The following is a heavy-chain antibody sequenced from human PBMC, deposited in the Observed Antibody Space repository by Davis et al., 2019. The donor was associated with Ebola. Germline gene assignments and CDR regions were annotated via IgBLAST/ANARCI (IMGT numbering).Heavy chain of an antibody. J-gene: IGHJ4*02. Sequence: GESLKISCAASGFTFSDYYMSWIRQAPGKGLEWVSYISSSSSYTNYADSVKGRFTISRDNAKNSLYLQMNSLRAEDTAVYYCAKLELQGYWGQGTLVTVSS. D-gene: IGHD1-7*01. V-gene: IGHV3-11*06. CDR2: ISSSSSYT. CDR3: AKLELQGY. CDR1: GFTFSDYY.